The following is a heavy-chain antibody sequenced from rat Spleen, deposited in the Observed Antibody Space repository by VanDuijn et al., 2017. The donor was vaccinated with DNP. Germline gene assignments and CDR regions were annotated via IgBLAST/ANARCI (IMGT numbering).Heavy chain of an antibody. V-gene: IGHV5-22*01. CDR3: TRDGVDWYFDC. D-gene: IGHD1-12*02. J-gene: IGHJ1*01. CDR2: ISYEGIST. Sequence: EVQLVASGGGLVQPGRSMKLSCAASGFTFSDYFMAWVRQAPRKGLEWVASISYEGISTYYGDSVKGRFTISKDDAKSTLYLQMDSLRSEDTATYYCTRDGVDWYFDCWGPRTMVTVSS. CDR1: GFTFSDYF.